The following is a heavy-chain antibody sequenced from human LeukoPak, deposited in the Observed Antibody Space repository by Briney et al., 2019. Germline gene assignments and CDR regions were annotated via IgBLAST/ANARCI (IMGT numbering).Heavy chain of an antibody. CDR2: INPNSGGT. J-gene: IGHJ4*02. V-gene: IGHV1-2*06. CDR1: GYTFTNYY. D-gene: IGHD3-10*01. Sequence: ASVKVSCMASGYTFTNYYMHWVRQAPGQGLEWMGRINPNSGGTNYAQKFQGRVTMTRDTSISTAYMELSRLRSDDTALYYCARGGTEASSGDYWGQGALVTVS. CDR3: ARGGTEASSGDY.